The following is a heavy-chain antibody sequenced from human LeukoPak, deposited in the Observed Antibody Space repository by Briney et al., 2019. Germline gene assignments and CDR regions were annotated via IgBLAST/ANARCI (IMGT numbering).Heavy chain of an antibody. V-gene: IGHV3-33*08. CDR2: IWYDGSNK. J-gene: IGHJ5*02. CDR1: GSSLANYA. Sequence: PGRSLRLSCEASGSSLANYALHWVRQAPGKGLEWVAVIWYDGSNKYYADSVKGRFTISRDNSKNTLYLQMNSLRAEDTAVYYCARDSLHAFRAGNWFDPWGQGTLVTVSS. CDR3: ARDSLHAFRAGNWFDP. D-gene: IGHD3-3*02.